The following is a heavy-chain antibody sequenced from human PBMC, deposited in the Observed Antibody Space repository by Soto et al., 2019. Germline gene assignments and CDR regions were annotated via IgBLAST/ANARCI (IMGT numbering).Heavy chain of an antibody. CDR1: GYSFTSYW. CDR2: IYPGDSDT. V-gene: IGHV5-51*01. J-gene: IGHJ4*02. CDR3: ARPRHFHIAAAGFDY. Sequence: PGESLKISCKGSGYSFTSYWIGWVRQMPGKGLEWMGIIYPGDSDTRYSPSFQGQVTIPADKSISTAYLQWSSLKASDTAMYYCARPRHFHIAAAGFDYWGQGTLVTVSS. D-gene: IGHD6-13*01.